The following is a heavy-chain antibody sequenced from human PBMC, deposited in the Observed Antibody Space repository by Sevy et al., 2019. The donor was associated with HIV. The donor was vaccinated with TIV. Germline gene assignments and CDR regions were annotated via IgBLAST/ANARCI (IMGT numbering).Heavy chain of an antibody. D-gene: IGHD4-4*01. CDR1: GYKFTTYW. CDR3: ARHVDMTTLIGGLYYFDS. J-gene: IGHJ4*02. Sequence: GESLKISCKASGYKFTTYWIGWARQMPGKGLEWMGMIYPRDSDTRYSPSFQGQVTISADTSINTAYLQWCSLKASDTAMYFCARHVDMTTLIGGLYYFDSWGQGTLVTVSS. CDR2: IYPRDSDT. V-gene: IGHV5-51*01.